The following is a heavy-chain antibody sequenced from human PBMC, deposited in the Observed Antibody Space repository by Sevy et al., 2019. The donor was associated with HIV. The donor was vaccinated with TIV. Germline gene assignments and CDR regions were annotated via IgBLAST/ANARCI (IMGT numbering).Heavy chain of an antibody. CDR2: IYYSGFT. D-gene: IGHD4-17*01. CDR3: ARTTPYYYYAVDV. V-gene: IGHV4-59*01. Sequence: SETLSLTCRVSGDSISGYYWSWIRQPPGKGLQWIGYIYYSGFTNYNPSLKSRVTISEDTSKNQLSLKVTSVTAADTAVYYCARTTPYYYYAVDVWGQGTTVIISS. J-gene: IGHJ6*02. CDR1: GDSISGYY.